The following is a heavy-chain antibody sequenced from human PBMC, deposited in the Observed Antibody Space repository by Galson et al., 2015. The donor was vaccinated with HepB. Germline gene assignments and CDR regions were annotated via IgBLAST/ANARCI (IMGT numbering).Heavy chain of an antibody. D-gene: IGHD2-2*01. J-gene: IGHJ5*02. V-gene: IGHV1-18*01. Sequence: QSGAEVKKSGASVKVSCKASGYTFDSYGISWVRQAPGQGLEWMGWISTYNGNTNYAQKFKGRVTMATDTSTTTVYMELRSLRSDDTAVYYCARERGVVPVARCDAWGQGSLVTVSS. CDR2: ISTYNGNT. CDR3: ARERGVVPVARCDA. CDR1: GYTFDSYG.